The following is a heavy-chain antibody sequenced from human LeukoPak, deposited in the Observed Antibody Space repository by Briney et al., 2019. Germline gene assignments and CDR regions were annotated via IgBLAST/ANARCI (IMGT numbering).Heavy chain of an antibody. CDR1: GYTFTSYG. Sequence: ASVKVSCKASGYTFTSYGINWVRQPPGQGLEWMGWISAYNGNTNYAQKLQDRVTMTTDTSTSTAYMELRSLRSDDTAIYYCARMMSIPVAGHRPLFDYWGQGTLVTVSS. V-gene: IGHV1-18*01. D-gene: IGHD6-19*01. CDR3: ARMMSIPVAGHRPLFDY. J-gene: IGHJ4*02. CDR2: ISAYNGNT.